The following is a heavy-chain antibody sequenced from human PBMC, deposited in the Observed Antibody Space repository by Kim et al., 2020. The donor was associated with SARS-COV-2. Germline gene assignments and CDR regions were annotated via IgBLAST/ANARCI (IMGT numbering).Heavy chain of an antibody. CDR1: GGSISSYY. Sequence: SETLSLTCTVSGGSISSYYWSWIRQPPGKGLEWIGYIYYSGSTNYNPSLKSRVTISVDTSKNQFSLKLSSVTAADTAVYYCASGRYDILTGYQGPLDYWGQGTLVTVSS. V-gene: IGHV4-59*01. CDR3: ASGRYDILTGYQGPLDY. J-gene: IGHJ4*02. D-gene: IGHD3-9*01. CDR2: IYYSGST.